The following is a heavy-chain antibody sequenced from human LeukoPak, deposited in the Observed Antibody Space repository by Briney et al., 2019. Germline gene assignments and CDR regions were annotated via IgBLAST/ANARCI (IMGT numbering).Heavy chain of an antibody. CDR1: GGSFSGYY. CDR2: INHSGST. CDR3: ARHWMAVAPYWYFDL. D-gene: IGHD6-19*01. Sequence: SETLSLTCAVYGGSFSGYYWSWIRQPPGKGLEWIGEINHSGSTNYNPSLKSRVTISVDTSKNQFSLKLISVTAADTAVYYCARHWMAVAPYWYFDLWGPGTLVTVSS. V-gene: IGHV4-34*01. J-gene: IGHJ2*01.